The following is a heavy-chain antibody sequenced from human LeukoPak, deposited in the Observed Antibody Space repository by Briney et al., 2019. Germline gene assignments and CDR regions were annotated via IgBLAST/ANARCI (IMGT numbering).Heavy chain of an antibody. CDR3: ARAPDSYDILTGYRGYGMDV. Sequence: GGSLRLSCAASGFTFSSYEMNWVRQAPGKGLEWVSYISSSGSTIYYADSVKGRFTISRDNAKNSLYLQMNSLRAEDTAVYYCARAPDSYDILTGYRGYGMDVWGQGTKVTVSS. D-gene: IGHD3-9*01. CDR2: ISSSGSTI. CDR1: GFTFSSYE. J-gene: IGHJ6*02. V-gene: IGHV3-48*03.